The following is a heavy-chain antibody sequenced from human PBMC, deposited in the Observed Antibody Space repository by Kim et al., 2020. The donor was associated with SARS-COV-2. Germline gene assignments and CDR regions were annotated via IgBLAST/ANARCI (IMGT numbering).Heavy chain of an antibody. D-gene: IGHD1-7*01. CDR2: T. V-gene: IGHV1-58*01. CDR3: AAEQLRDAVDI. Sequence: TNYAQKFQERVTITRDMSTSTAYMELSSLRSEDTAVYYCAAEQLRDAVDIWGQGTMVTVSS. J-gene: IGHJ3*02.